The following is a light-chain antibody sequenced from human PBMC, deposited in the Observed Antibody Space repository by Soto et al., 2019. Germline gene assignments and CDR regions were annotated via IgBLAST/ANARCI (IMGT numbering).Light chain of an antibody. J-gene: IGKJ1*01. CDR3: QQYNSYSRT. CDR1: QSISSW. V-gene: IGKV1-5*01. CDR2: DAS. Sequence: IQLTQFPSSLSASVGDRVTITCRASQSISSWLAWYQQKPGKAPKLLIYDASSLESGVPSRFSGSGSGTEFTLTISSLQPDDFATYYCQQYNSYSRTFGQGTKVDI.